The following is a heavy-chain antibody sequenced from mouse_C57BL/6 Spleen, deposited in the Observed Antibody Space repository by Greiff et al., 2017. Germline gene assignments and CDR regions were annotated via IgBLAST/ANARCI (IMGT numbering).Heavy chain of an antibody. D-gene: IGHD1-1*01. V-gene: IGHV1-82*01. CDR1: GYAFSSSW. J-gene: IGHJ4*01. CDR2: IYPGDGDT. CDR3: ATSPYYDGSSYGMDY. Sequence: QVQLQQSGPELVKPGASVKISCKASGYAFSSSWMNWVKQRPGKGLEWIGRIYPGDGDTNYNGKFKGKATLTADKSSSTAYMQLSSLTSEDSAVYFCATSPYYDGSSYGMDYWGQGTSVTASS.